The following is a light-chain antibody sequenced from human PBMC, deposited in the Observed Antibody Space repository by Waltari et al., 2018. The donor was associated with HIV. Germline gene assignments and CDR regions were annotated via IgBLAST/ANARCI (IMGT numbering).Light chain of an antibody. Sequence: DTQMIQSPSSLSASVGDNVTIPCRASQNISTYLNWFQQKSGKPPNLLIYTASTLQSGVPSRFSGSGSGTHFTLTINCLQSDDFATYFCQQSYTSPLSFGGGTKIEI. CDR2: TAS. J-gene: IGKJ4*01. V-gene: IGKV1-39*01. CDR3: QQSYTSPLS. CDR1: QNISTY.